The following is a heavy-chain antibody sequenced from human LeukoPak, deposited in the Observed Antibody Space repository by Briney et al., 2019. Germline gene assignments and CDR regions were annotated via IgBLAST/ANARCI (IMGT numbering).Heavy chain of an antibody. V-gene: IGHV1-46*01. Sequence: ASVKVSCKVSGYTLTELSMHWVRQAPGQGLEWMGIINPSGGSTSYAQKFQGRVTMTRDTSTSTVYMELSSLRSEDTAVYYCAREAVGAYGFDYWGQGTLVTVSS. CDR3: AREAVGAYGFDY. D-gene: IGHD1-26*01. J-gene: IGHJ4*02. CDR1: GYTLTELS. CDR2: INPSGGST.